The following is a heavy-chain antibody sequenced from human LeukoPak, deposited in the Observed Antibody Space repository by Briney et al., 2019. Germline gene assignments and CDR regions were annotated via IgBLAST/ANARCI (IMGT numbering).Heavy chain of an antibody. D-gene: IGHD1/OR15-1a*01. V-gene: IGHV4-59*01. CDR1: GGSISSYY. CDR2: IYYSGRT. Sequence: SETLSLTCTVSGGSISSYYWSWIRQPPGKGLEWIGYIYYSGRTNYNPSLKSRVTISVDTSKNQFSLKLSSVTAADTAVYYCARGNKEYYFDYWGQGTLVTVSS. J-gene: IGHJ4*02. CDR3: ARGNKEYYFDY.